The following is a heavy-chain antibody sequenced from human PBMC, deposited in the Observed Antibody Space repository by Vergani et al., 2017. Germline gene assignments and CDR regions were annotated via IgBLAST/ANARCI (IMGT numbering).Heavy chain of an antibody. Sequence: QVQLQQSGAGLLKPSETLSLTCAVYGGSFSGYYWSWIRQPPGKGLVWIGEINHSGSTNYNPSLNSRVTISVATSKNQFSLKLGSVTAAATALYYCARARWATGYDYYGMDVWGQGTTVTVSS. V-gene: IGHV4-34*01. J-gene: IGHJ6*02. CDR3: ARARWATGYDYYGMDV. D-gene: IGHD1-26*01. CDR2: INHSGST. CDR1: GGSFSGYY.